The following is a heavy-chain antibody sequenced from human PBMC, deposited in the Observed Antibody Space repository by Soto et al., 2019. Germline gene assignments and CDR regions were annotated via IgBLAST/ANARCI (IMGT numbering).Heavy chain of an antibody. V-gene: IGHV3-23*01. CDR3: AKGDALIYYYGMDV. CDR2: ISGSGGST. D-gene: IGHD3-16*01. CDR1: GFNFSSYA. Sequence: EVQLLESGGGLVQPGGSLRLSCAASGFNFSSYAMSWVRQAPGKGLEWVSAISGSGGSTYYADSVKGRFTISRDNSKNTLYLQMNSLRAEDTAVYYCAKGDALIYYYGMDVWGQGTTVTVSS. J-gene: IGHJ6*02.